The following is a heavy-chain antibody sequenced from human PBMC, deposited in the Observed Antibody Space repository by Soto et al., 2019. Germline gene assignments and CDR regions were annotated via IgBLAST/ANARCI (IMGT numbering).Heavy chain of an antibody. Sequence: ASVKVSCKGSGYTFTSYGITWVRQAPGQGLEWMGWISAHNGNTDYAQKLQGRVTVTRDTSTSTAYMELRSLRSDDTAVYYCARGRYGDYWGQGALVTVSS. CDR2: ISAHNGNT. D-gene: IGHD1-1*01. V-gene: IGHV1-18*01. CDR3: ARGRYGDY. CDR1: GYTFTSYG. J-gene: IGHJ4*02.